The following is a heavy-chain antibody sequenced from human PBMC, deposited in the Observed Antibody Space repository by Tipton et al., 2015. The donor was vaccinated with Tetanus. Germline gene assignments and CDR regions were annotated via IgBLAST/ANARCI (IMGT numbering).Heavy chain of an antibody. CDR1: GGTFSSYA. CDR3: ARLTIYGDYRSGYFDY. Sequence: QSGPEVKKPGSSVKVSCKASGGTFSSYAISWVRQAPGQGLEWMGGIIPIFGTANYAQKFQGRVTITADKSTSTAYMELGSLRSEDTAVYYCARLTIYGDYRSGYFDYWGQGTLVTVSS. J-gene: IGHJ4*02. V-gene: IGHV1-69*06. D-gene: IGHD4-17*01. CDR2: IIPIFGTA.